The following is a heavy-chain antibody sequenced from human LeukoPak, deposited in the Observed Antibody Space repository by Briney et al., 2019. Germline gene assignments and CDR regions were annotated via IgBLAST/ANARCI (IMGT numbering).Heavy chain of an antibody. D-gene: IGHD3-3*01. CDR2: ISVTNGNT. J-gene: IGHJ4*02. CDR1: GFTFISYG. Sequence: GASVKVSCKTSGFTFISYGISWVRQAPGQGLEWMGCISVTNGNTNYAQKLQGRVTITTDTSTTTAYMDLRSLRSDDRAVYYCARDHPYYNFWSAYSELVYWGEGALVTVSP. CDR3: ARDHPYYNFWSAYSELVY. V-gene: IGHV1-18*01.